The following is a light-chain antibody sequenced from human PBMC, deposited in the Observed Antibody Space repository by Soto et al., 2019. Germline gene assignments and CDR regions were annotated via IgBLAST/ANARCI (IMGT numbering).Light chain of an antibody. CDR1: QGISSY. V-gene: IGKV1-8*01. CDR2: AAS. CDR3: QQYYSYPPFT. J-gene: IGKJ3*01. Sequence: AIRMTQSPSSLSASTGDRVTITCRASQGISSYLAWYQQKPGKAPKLLIYAASTLQSGVPSRFSGSGSGTDFTLTISCLQSGDFATYYCQQYYSYPPFTFGPGTKVDIK.